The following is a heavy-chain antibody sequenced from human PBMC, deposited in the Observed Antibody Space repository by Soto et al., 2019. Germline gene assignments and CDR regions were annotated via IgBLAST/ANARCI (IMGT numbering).Heavy chain of an antibody. CDR3: ARATTVTDY. D-gene: IGHD4-17*01. Sequence: GVLRLSCAASGFTFSDHYMDWVRQAPGKGLEWVGRTRNKANSHTTEYAASVKGRFTISRDDSKNSLYLQMNSLKIEDTAVYYCARATTVTDYWGQGTLVTGSS. CDR1: GFTFSDHY. CDR2: TRNKANSHTT. V-gene: IGHV3-72*01. J-gene: IGHJ4*02.